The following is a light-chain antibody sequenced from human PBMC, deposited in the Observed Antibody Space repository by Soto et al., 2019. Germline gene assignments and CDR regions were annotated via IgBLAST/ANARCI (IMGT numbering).Light chain of an antibody. CDR3: QVWDSSSDHPGVV. CDR2: DDS. Sequence: SYELTQPPSVSVAPGQTARITCGGNNIGSKSVHWYQQKPRQAPVLVVYDDSDRPSGIPERFSGSNSGNTATLTISRVEAGDEAGYYCQVWDSSSDHPGVVFGGGTKLTVL. J-gene: IGLJ2*01. V-gene: IGLV3-21*02. CDR1: NIGSKS.